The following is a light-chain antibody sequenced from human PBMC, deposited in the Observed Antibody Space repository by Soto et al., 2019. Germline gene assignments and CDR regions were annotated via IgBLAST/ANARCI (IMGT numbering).Light chain of an antibody. CDR3: QQYASSLYT. Sequence: EIVLTQSPGTLSLSPGERATLSCRASQSVSSGYLAWYQHKPGQAPRLLIYGTSSRAAGIPDRFSGSGSGTDFTLTISRLEPEDFAVYYCQQYASSLYTFGQGTKLEIK. J-gene: IGKJ2*01. CDR2: GTS. CDR1: QSVSSGY. V-gene: IGKV3-20*01.